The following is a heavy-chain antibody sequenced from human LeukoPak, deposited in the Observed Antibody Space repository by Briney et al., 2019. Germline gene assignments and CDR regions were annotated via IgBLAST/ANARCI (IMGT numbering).Heavy chain of an antibody. D-gene: IGHD3-22*01. CDR2: IYSGGST. CDR3: ARGYDSSGYRTPFDY. Sequence: PGGSLRLSCAASGFTVSSNYMSWVRQAPWKGLEWVSAIYSGGSTYYADSVKGRFTISRDNSKNTLYLQMNSLRAEDTAVYYCARGYDSSGYRTPFDYWGQGTLVTVSS. CDR1: GFTVSSNY. V-gene: IGHV3-53*01. J-gene: IGHJ4*02.